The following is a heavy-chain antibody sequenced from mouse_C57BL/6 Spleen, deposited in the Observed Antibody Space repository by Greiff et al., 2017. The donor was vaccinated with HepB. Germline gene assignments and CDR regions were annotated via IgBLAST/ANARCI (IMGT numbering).Heavy chain of an antibody. Sequence: QVQLQQPGAELVKPGASVKLSCKASGYTFTSYWMHWVKQRPGQGLEWIGMIHPNSGSTNYNEKFKSKATLTVDKSSSTAYMQLSSLTSEDSAVYYCASPPIYYDYDGWFAYWGQGTLVTVSA. CDR1: GYTFTSYW. CDR3: ASPPIYYDYDGWFAY. D-gene: IGHD2-4*01. CDR2: IHPNSGST. J-gene: IGHJ3*01. V-gene: IGHV1-64*01.